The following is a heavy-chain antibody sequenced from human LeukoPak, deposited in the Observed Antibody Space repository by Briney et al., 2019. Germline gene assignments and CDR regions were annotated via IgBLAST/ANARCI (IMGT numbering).Heavy chain of an antibody. CDR1: GYTLTELS. CDR3: ARDRTHYYESSGYYSRWEY. V-gene: IGHV1-24*01. CDR2: FDPEDGET. D-gene: IGHD3-22*01. J-gene: IGHJ4*02. Sequence: ASVKVSCKVSGYTLTELSMHWVRQAPGKGLEWMGGFDPEDGETIYAQKFQGRVTMTEDTSTDTAYMELRSLRYEDTAMYYCARDRTHYYESSGYYSRWEYWGQGTLVTVSS.